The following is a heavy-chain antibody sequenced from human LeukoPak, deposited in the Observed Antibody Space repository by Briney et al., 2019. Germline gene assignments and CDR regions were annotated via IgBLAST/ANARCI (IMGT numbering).Heavy chain of an antibody. CDR3: ARDRGPNYGMDV. CDR2: INHSGST. CDR1: GGSFSGYY. J-gene: IGHJ6*02. D-gene: IGHD3-10*01. Sequence: PSETLSLTCAVYGGSFSGYYWSWIRQPPGKGLEWIGEINHSGSTNYNPSLKSRVTISVDTSKNQFSLKLSSVTAADTAVYYCARDRGPNYGMDVWGQGTTVTVSS. V-gene: IGHV4-34*01.